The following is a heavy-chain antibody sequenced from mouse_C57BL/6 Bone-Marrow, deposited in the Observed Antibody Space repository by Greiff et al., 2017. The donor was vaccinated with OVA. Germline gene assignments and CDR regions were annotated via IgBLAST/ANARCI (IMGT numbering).Heavy chain of an antibody. Sequence: EVQVVESGAELVKPGASVKLSCTASGFNIKDYYMHWVKQRTEQGLEWIGRIDPEDGETKYAPKFQGKATITADTSSNTAYLQLSSLTSEDTAVYYCARRRLYYDYLYAMDYWGQGTSVTVSS. CDR1: GFNIKDYY. D-gene: IGHD2-4*01. CDR2: IDPEDGET. V-gene: IGHV14-2*01. CDR3: ARRRLYYDYLYAMDY. J-gene: IGHJ4*01.